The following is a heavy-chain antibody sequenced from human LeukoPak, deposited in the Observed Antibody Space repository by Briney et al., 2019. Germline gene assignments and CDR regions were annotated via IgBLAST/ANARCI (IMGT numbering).Heavy chain of an antibody. CDR1: GGSISSYY. J-gene: IGHJ4*02. CDR2: IYYSGST. V-gene: IGHV4-59*01. Sequence: SETLSLTCTVSGGSISSYYWSWLRQPPGKGLEWIGYIYYSGSTNYNPSLKSRVTMSVDTSKNQFSLKLSSVTAADTAVYYCARDRVGYSYGSFVYWGQGTLVTVSS. CDR3: ARDRVGYSYGSFVY. D-gene: IGHD5-18*01.